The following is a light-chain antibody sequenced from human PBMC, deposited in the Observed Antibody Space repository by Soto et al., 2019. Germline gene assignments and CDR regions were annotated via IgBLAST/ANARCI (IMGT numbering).Light chain of an antibody. CDR3: QQYNNWPPIT. V-gene: IGKV3-15*01. Sequence: ERVMTQSPATLSVSPGERATLSCRASQSVSSNLAWYQQKPGQAPRLRIYDASTRATGVPDRFSGSGSGTEFTLTISSLQSEDFALYYCQQYNNWPPITFGQGTRLDIK. J-gene: IGKJ5*01. CDR2: DAS. CDR1: QSVSSN.